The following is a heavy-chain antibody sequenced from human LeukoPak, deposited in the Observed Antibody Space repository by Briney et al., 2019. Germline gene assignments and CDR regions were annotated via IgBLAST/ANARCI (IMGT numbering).Heavy chain of an antibody. CDR2: INHSGTT. CDR3: ASSREYSSGLWYYFLDV. CDR1: GGSFSGYY. D-gene: IGHD6-25*01. V-gene: IGHV4-34*01. Sequence: SETLSLTCAVYGGSFSGYYWSGIRQPPGKGLEWIGEINHSGTTNYNPSPKSRVTISIDMSRNQFSLKLSSVTAADTAVYYCASSREYSSGLWYYFLDVWGKGTTVTVSS. J-gene: IGHJ6*03.